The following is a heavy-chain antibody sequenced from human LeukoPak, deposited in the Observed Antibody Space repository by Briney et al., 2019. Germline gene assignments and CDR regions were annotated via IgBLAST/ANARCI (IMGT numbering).Heavy chain of an antibody. CDR2: ISNDGRST. CDR1: GFTFGSYW. J-gene: IGHJ4*02. Sequence: GGSLRLSCAASGFTFGSYWMHWLRQAPGKGLVCVSRISNDGRSTIYADSVKGRFPISRDNAKNTVFLQMNSLRVEDTAVYYCVRGGSDYEYSGASGGQGTLVTVSS. V-gene: IGHV3-74*01. CDR3: VRGGSDYEYSGAS. D-gene: IGHD3-16*01.